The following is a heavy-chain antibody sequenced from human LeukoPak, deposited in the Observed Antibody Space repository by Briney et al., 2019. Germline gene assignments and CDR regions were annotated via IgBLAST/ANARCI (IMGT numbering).Heavy chain of an antibody. CDR1: GFTFSNAW. J-gene: IGHJ4*02. Sequence: GGSLRLSCAASGFTFSNAWMSWVRQAPGKGLEWVSAISGSGGSTYYADSVKGRFTISRDNSKNTLYLQMNSLRAEDTAVYYCAKGGYRYCSSTSCSYYFDYWGQGTLATVSS. CDR2: ISGSGGST. CDR3: AKGGYRYCSSTSCSYYFDY. D-gene: IGHD2-2*01. V-gene: IGHV3-23*01.